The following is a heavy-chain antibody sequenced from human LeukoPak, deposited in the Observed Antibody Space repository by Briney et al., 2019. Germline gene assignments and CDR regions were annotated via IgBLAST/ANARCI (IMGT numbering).Heavy chain of an antibody. V-gene: IGHV1-24*01. CDR1: GYTLTELS. Sequence: ASVKVSCKVSGYTLTELSMHWVRQAPGKGLEWMGRFDPEDEETIYAQKLQGRVTMTADTSTNTVYMELSSVRSEDTGVYNCATGGRMVRGVDTCYWGQGAMVT. D-gene: IGHD3-10*01. CDR3: ATGGRMVRGVDTCY. CDR2: FDPEDEET. J-gene: IGHJ4*02.